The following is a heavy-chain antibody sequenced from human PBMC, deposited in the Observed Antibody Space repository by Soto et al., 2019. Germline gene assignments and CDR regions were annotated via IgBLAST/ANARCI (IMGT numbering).Heavy chain of an antibody. CDR3: VKGLDFVDY. CDR1: GFSFSSLA. Sequence: GGSLRLSCAASGFSFSSLAMNWVRQAPGKGLEWVSTISAIGSYYTDSVKGRFSISRDNSKNTLYLQMTSLTAEDTAVYYCVKGLDFVDYGGRGTLVTVSS. D-gene: IGHD3-16*01. V-gene: IGHV3-23*01. CDR2: ISAIGS. J-gene: IGHJ4*02.